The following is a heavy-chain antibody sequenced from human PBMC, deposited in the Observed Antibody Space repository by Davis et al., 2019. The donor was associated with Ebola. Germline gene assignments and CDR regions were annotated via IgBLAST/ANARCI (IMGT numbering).Heavy chain of an antibody. J-gene: IGHJ5*02. CDR3: ARGITMVRALDWFDP. Sequence: GGSLRLSCAASGFTFYRYEMNWVRQAPGKGLEWVSYISGSATSTFYADSVKGRFTISRDNSRNTLYLQMNSLRAEDTAVYYCARGITMVRALDWFDPWGQGTLVTVSS. CDR2: ISGSATST. V-gene: IGHV3-48*03. CDR1: GFTFYRYE. D-gene: IGHD3-10*01.